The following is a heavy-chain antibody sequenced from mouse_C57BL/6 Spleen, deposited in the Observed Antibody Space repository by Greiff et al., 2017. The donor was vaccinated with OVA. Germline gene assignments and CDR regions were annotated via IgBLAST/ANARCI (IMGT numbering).Heavy chain of an antibody. J-gene: IGHJ3*01. D-gene: IGHD2-3*01. CDR2: IYPGDGDT. CDR3: ARGVDLWGYYPFAY. V-gene: IGHV1-80*01. Sequence: QVQLKESGAELVKPGASVKISCKASGYAFSSYWMNWVKQRPGKGLEWIGQIYPGDGDTNYNGKFKGKATLTADKSSSTAYMQLSSLTSEDSAVYFCARGVDLWGYYPFAYWGQGTLVTVSA. CDR1: GYAFSSYW.